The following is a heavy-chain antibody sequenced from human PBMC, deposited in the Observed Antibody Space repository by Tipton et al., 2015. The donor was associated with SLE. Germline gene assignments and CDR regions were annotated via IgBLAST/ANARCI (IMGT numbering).Heavy chain of an antibody. CDR1: GFTFSNYA. Sequence: SLRLSCAASGFTFSNYAMNWVRQAPGKGLEWVSLVTGSGGGTYYSNSVKGRFTISRDNSKNTLYRQMNSLRPQDTAVYYCAKASGGVYGTEYFDYWGQGTLVTVSS. J-gene: IGHJ4*02. D-gene: IGHD5/OR15-5a*01. CDR3: AKASGGVYGTEYFDY. CDR2: VTGSGGGT. V-gene: IGHV3-23*01.